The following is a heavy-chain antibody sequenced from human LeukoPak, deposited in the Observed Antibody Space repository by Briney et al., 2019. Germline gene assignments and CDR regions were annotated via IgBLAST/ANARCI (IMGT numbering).Heavy chain of an antibody. V-gene: IGHV4-61*10. CDR2: IYYSGST. D-gene: IGHD3-3*01. CDR1: GGSISSGSYY. J-gene: IGHJ4*02. CDR3: ARGDFWSGYYIFDY. Sequence: SETLSLTCTVSGGSISSGSYYWSWIRQPAGKGLEWIGYIYYSGSTNYNPSLKSRVTISVDTSKNQFSLKLSSVTAADTAVYYCARGDFWSGYYIFDYWGQGTLVTVSS.